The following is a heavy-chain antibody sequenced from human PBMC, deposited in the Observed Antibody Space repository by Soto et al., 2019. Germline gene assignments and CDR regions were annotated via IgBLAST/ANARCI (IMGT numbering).Heavy chain of an antibody. J-gene: IGHJ4*02. CDR1: GYTFTAYY. CDR3: STVFRLLYSYGYRSYFAY. Sequence: QVQLVQSGAEVKKPGASVKVSCKASGYTFTAYYMHWVRQAPGQGLEWMGWINPNSGGTNYAQKFPAWVTMTRDTSISTAYMELSRLRSDDTAVYSCSTVFRLLYSYGYRSYFAYWAQGTLVTVSS. D-gene: IGHD5-18*01. V-gene: IGHV1-2*04. CDR2: INPNSGGT.